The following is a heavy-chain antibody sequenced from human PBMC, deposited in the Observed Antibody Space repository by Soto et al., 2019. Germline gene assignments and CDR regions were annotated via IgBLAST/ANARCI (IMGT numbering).Heavy chain of an antibody. Sequence: GGSLRLSCAASGFTFSSYAMSWVRQAPGKGLEWVSTISGSGDNTHYGDSVKGRFTISRDNSKKTVNLQMNSLRAEDTAVYYCAKTYYYESSGYWHDYWGQGTLVTVSS. V-gene: IGHV3-23*01. CDR3: AKTYYYESSGYWHDY. J-gene: IGHJ4*02. CDR1: GFTFSSYA. CDR2: ISGSGDNT. D-gene: IGHD3-22*01.